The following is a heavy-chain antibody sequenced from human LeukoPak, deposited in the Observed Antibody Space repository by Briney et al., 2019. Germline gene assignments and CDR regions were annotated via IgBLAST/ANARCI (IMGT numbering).Heavy chain of an antibody. CDR1: GFTFSSYA. CDR2: ISYDGSNK. J-gene: IGHJ4*02. CDR3: ARDLDSGYDPGQPTPIQPIY. D-gene: IGHD5-12*01. Sequence: GGSLRLSCAASGFTFSSYAMHWVRQAPGKGLEWVAVISYDGSNKYYADSVKGRFTISRDNSKNTLYLQMNSLRAEDTAVYYCARDLDSGYDPGQPTPIQPIYWGQGTLVTVSS. V-gene: IGHV3-30-3*01.